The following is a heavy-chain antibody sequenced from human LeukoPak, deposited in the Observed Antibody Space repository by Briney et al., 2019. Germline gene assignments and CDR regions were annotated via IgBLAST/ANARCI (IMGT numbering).Heavy chain of an antibody. CDR2: MKGGGET. V-gene: IGHV3-23*01. CDR1: GFSFSSYA. J-gene: IGHJ4*02. D-gene: IGHD3-10*02. CDR3: ARACWVSTADSFC. Sequence: GGSLRLSCAASGFSFSSYAMSWVRRAPARGLEWVSSMKGGGETFYADSVKGRFTLSRDLSRNTVFLQLNNLRGEDTAIYYCARACWVSTADSFCWGKGTLVTVS.